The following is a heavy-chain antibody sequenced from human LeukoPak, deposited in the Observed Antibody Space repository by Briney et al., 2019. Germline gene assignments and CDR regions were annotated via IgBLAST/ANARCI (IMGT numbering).Heavy chain of an antibody. CDR3: ARLDYSSGWYPGWFDP. CDR1: GGSISSYY. Sequence: SETLSLTCTVSGGSISSYYWSWIRQPPGKGLEWIGYIYYGGSTNYNPSLKSRVTISVDTSKNQFSLKLSSVTAADTAVYYCARLDYSSGWYPGWFDPWGQGTLVTVSS. V-gene: IGHV4-59*08. D-gene: IGHD6-19*01. CDR2: IYYGGST. J-gene: IGHJ5*02.